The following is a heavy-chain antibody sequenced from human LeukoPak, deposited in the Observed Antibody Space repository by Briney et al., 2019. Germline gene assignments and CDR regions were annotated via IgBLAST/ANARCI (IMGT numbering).Heavy chain of an antibody. V-gene: IGHV1-69*05. CDR3: ARSGTGITGTTPYGGIRNWFDP. Sequence: SVKVSCKASGGTFSSYAISWVRQAPGQGLEWMGGIIPIFGTANYARKFQGRVTITTDKSTSTAYMELSSLRSEDTAVYYCARSGTGITGTTPYGGIRNWFDPWGQGTLVTVSS. CDR2: IIPIFGTA. CDR1: GGTFSSYA. D-gene: IGHD1-7*01. J-gene: IGHJ5*02.